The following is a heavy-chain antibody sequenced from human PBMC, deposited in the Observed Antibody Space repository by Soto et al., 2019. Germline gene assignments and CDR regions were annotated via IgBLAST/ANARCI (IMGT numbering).Heavy chain of an antibody. D-gene: IGHD3-3*02. CDR3: TTGFTFSKDY. V-gene: IGHV3-15*01. Sequence: GGSLRLSCGASGFTFSDAWMTWVRQAPGKGLEWVGHIRSEADGVTTDYAAPVKGRFTISREDSKNTLYLQMNSLKTEDTAVYYCTTGFTFSKDYWGQGALVTVSS. CDR1: GFTFSDAW. J-gene: IGHJ4*02. CDR2: IRSEADGVTT.